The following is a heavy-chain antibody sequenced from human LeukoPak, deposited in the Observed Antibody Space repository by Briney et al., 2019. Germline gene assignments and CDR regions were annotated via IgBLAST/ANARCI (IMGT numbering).Heavy chain of an antibody. V-gene: IGHV4-59*12. CDR1: GGSISTYY. Sequence: PSETLSLTCTVSGGSISTYYWSWIRQPPGKGLEWIGYIYYSGSTNYNPSLKSRVTISVDTSKNQFSLKLSSVTAADTAVYYCARATMVRGVIRRLGNWFDPWGQGTLVTVSS. J-gene: IGHJ5*02. D-gene: IGHD3-10*01. CDR2: IYYSGST. CDR3: ARATMVRGVIRRLGNWFDP.